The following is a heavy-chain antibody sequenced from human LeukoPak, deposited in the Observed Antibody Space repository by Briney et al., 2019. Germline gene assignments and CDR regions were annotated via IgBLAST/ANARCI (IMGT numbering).Heavy chain of an antibody. D-gene: IGHD6-13*01. V-gene: IGHV3-23*01. CDR1: GFTFSSYG. J-gene: IGHJ5*02. CDR2: ISGSGGST. CDR3: AKGSAAAGTGIDP. Sequence: PGRSLRLSCAASGFTFSSYGMHWVRQAPGKGLEWVSAISGSGGSTYYADSVKGRFTISRDNSKNTLYLQMNSLRAEDTAVYYCAKGSAAAGTGIDPWGQGTLVTVSS.